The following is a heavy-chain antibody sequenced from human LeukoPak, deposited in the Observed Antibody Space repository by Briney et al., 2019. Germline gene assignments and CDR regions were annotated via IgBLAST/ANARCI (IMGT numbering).Heavy chain of an antibody. D-gene: IGHD3-10*01. CDR1: GYTFSSYA. CDR3: AKDSGQGLEH. CDR2: ISDSGGST. J-gene: IGHJ1*01. V-gene: IGHV3-23*01. Sequence: PGGSLTLPCAASGYTFSSYAMSWVRQAPGQGLEWVSAISDSGGSTYYADSVKGRFTISRDNSKNSLYLQMNSLRTEDTALYYCAKDSGQGLEHWGQGTLVTVSS.